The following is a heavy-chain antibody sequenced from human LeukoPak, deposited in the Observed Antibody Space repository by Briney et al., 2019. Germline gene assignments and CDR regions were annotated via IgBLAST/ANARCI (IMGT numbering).Heavy chain of an antibody. Sequence: PSETLSLTCTVSGGSISSYHWNWIRQPPGKGLEWIGYIFSAGSTNYNPSLKSRVTISLDTSKCQFSLGLTSVTAADTAVYYCARRYGSGSYDKFDYWGQGTLVTVSS. CDR1: GGSISSYH. CDR2: IFSAGST. CDR3: ARRYGSGSYDKFDY. V-gene: IGHV4-59*08. D-gene: IGHD3-10*01. J-gene: IGHJ4*02.